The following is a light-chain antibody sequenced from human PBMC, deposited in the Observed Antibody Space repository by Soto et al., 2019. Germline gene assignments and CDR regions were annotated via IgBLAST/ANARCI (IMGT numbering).Light chain of an antibody. V-gene: IGKV3-20*01. CDR3: LQYGSSPRT. CDR2: GAS. CDR1: PGVSANN. Sequence: IVLTHSPGTLSLSPWERATLSCRASPGVSANNLAWYQHKAGQPPRLLIYGASSRATGIPDRFSGSGSGTDFTLTISGLEPDDLAVYYCLQYGSSPRTFGRGTKVDI. J-gene: IGKJ1*01.